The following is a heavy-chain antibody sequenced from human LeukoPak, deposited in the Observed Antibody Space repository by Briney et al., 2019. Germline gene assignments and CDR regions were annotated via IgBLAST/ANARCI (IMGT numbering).Heavy chain of an antibody. CDR2: INHSGST. D-gene: IGHD3-22*01. V-gene: IGHV4-34*01. CDR1: GGSFSGYY. CDR3: ARVKGNYYDSSGHFGY. Sequence: SETLSLTCAVYGGSFSGYYWNWIRQPPGKGLERIGEINHSGSTKYNPTLKSRVTISVDTSKNQFSLKLSSVTAADTAVYYCARVKGNYYDSSGHFGYWGQGTLVTVSS. J-gene: IGHJ4*02.